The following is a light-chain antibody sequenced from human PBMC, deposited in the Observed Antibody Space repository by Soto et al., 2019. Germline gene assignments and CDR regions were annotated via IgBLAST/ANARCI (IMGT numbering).Light chain of an antibody. CDR3: ASWDDSLRGHV. V-gene: IGLV1-47*01. Sequence: QSVLTQSPSASGTPGQRVTISCSGSSSNIENNYVSWYHQLPGTAPKLLIYRNIQWPSGVPDRFSGSKSGTSASLAISGLRSEDEATYYCASWDDSLRGHVFGTGTKLTVL. J-gene: IGLJ1*01. CDR1: SSNIENNY. CDR2: RNI.